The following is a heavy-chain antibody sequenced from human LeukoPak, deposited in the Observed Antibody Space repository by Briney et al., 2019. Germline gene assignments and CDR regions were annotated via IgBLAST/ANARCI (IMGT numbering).Heavy chain of an antibody. Sequence: PSETLSLTCTVSGGSISSYYWSWIRQPPGKGLEWLGYIYYSGSTNYNPSLKSRVTISVDTSKNQFSLKLSSVTAADTAVYYCAGAGGPQYYYYYMDVWGKGTTVTVSS. CDR2: IYYSGST. CDR1: GGSISSYY. CDR3: AGAGGPQYYYYYMDV. J-gene: IGHJ6*03. V-gene: IGHV4-59*01.